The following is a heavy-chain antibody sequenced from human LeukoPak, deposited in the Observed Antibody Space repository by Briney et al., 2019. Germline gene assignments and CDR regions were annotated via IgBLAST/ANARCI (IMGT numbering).Heavy chain of an antibody. J-gene: IGHJ4*02. V-gene: IGHV4-38-2*02. CDR2: MFRTGTT. D-gene: IGHD6-19*01. CDR3: ARDRRAVAGPAFDY. Sequence: SETLSLTCTVSGYSISSGYYWGWIRQPPGKGLEWIGSMFRTGTTYYNPSLQSRVTISIDTSKNQFSLRMSSVTAADTAVYYCARDRRAVAGPAFDYWGQGTLVTVSS. CDR1: GYSISSGYY.